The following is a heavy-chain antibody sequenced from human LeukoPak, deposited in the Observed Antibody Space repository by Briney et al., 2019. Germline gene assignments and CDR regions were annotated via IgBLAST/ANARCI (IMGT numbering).Heavy chain of an antibody. CDR1: GGSISGYY. CDR3: ARVLRYFDWLLYPDADYFDY. CDR2: INHSGST. V-gene: IGHV4-34*01. D-gene: IGHD3-9*01. Sequence: PSETLSLTCTVSGGSISGYYWSWIRQPPGKGLEWIGEINHSGSTNYNPSLKSRVTISVDTSKNQFSLKLSSVTAADTAVYYCARVLRYFDWLLYPDADYFDYWGQGTLVTVSS. J-gene: IGHJ4*02.